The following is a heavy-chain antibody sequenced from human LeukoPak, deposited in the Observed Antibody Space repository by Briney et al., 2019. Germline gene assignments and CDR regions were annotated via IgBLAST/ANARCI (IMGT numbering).Heavy chain of an antibody. V-gene: IGHV1-69*13. J-gene: IGHJ4*02. Sequence: SVKDSCKASGGTFSSYAISWVRQAPGQGLEWMGGIIPIFGTANYAQKFQGRVTIIADESTSTAYMELSSLRSEDTAVYYCARDHSSGLYYFDYWGQGTLVTVSS. CDR3: ARDHSSGLYYFDY. CDR2: IIPIFGTA. D-gene: IGHD6-19*01. CDR1: GGTFSSYA.